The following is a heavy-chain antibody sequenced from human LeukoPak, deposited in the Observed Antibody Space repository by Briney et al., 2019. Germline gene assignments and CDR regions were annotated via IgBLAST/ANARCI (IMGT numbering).Heavy chain of an antibody. CDR2: INWNGGST. Sequence: VGSLRLSCAASGFTFDDYGMSWVRQAPGKGLEWVSGINWNGGSTGYADSVKGRFTISRDNAKNSLYLQMNSLRAEDTALYYCAREGYSGSYSDFDYWGQGTLVTVSS. J-gene: IGHJ4*02. CDR3: AREGYSGSYSDFDY. CDR1: GFTFDDYG. V-gene: IGHV3-20*04. D-gene: IGHD1-26*01.